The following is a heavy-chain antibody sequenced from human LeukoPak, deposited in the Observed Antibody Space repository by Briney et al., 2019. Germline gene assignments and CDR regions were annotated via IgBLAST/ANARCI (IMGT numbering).Heavy chain of an antibody. CDR1: GYTFTSYY. CDR2: INPSGGST. D-gene: IGHD2-2*01. J-gene: IGHJ6*03. CDR3: ARVAYCSSTSCYLGYYYYMDV. V-gene: IGHV1-46*01. Sequence: ASVKVSCKASGYTFTSYYMHWVRQAPGQGLEWMGIINPSGGSTSYAQKFQGRVTMTRDMSTSTAYMELSSLRSEDTAVYYCARVAYCSSTSCYLGYYYYMDVWGKGTTVTISS.